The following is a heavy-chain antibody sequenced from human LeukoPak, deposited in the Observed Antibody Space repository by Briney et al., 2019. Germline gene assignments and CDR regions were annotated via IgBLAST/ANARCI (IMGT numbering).Heavy chain of an antibody. D-gene: IGHD6-13*01. CDR3: ARATIAAASFDL. CDR1: GGSISSYY. Sequence: PSETLSLTCTVSGGSISSYYWNWIRQPPGKGLEWIGYIYYSRSTNYNPSLKSRVTISVDTSKNQFSLKLSSVTAADTAVYYCARATIAAASFDLWGRGTLVTVSS. CDR2: IYYSRST. J-gene: IGHJ2*01. V-gene: IGHV4-59*01.